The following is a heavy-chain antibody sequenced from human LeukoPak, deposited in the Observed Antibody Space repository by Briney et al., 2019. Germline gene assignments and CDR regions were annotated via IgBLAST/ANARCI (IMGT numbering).Heavy chain of an antibody. J-gene: IGHJ4*02. V-gene: IGHV3-21*01. CDR2: ISSTSSYI. Sequence: GGSLRLSCAASGFTFSSYFMNWVRQAPGKGLEWVSAISSTSSYIYYADSVKGRFTISRDNAKNSLYLQMNSLRAEDTVAYYCARGLCGGDCYSDWGQGTLVTVSS. CDR1: GFTFSSYF. CDR3: ARGLCGGDCYSD. D-gene: IGHD2-21*02.